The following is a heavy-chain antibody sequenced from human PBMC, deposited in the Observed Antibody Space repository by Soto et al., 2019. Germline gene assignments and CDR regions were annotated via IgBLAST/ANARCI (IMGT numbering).Heavy chain of an antibody. CDR1: GFTFTSYT. V-gene: IGHV3-48*02. J-gene: IGHJ4*02. Sequence: GGSLRLSCAATGFTFTSYTMNWVSQAPGKGLEWLSYISTSGSAKYYADSVQGRFTISRDNAKNSLYLQMNSLGDEDTAVYYCARDHKWGFDYWGQGTRVTVSS. CDR2: ISTSGSAK. D-gene: IGHD7-27*01. CDR3: ARDHKWGFDY.